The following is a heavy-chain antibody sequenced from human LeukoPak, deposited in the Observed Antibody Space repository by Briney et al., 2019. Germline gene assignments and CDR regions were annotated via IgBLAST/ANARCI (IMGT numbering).Heavy chain of an antibody. D-gene: IGHD2-8*01. Sequence: PGGSLRLSCAASGFTFSSYEMNWVRQAPGKGLEWVSYISSSGSTIYYADSVKGRFTISRDNAKNSLYLQMNSLRAEDTAVYYCARGEYCTDGVCPYYYYYMDVWGKGTTVTVSS. CDR2: ISSSGSTI. CDR1: GFTFSSYE. V-gene: IGHV3-48*03. CDR3: ARGEYCTDGVCPYYYYYMDV. J-gene: IGHJ6*03.